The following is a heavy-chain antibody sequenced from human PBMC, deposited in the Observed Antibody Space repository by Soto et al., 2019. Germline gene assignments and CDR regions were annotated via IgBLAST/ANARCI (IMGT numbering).Heavy chain of an antibody. V-gene: IGHV3-23*01. CDR2: ISGSGIST. Sequence: GGSLRLSCAASGFTFSSYAMTWVRQALGKGLEWVSSISGSGISTYYADSVKGRFTISRDNSKNTLYLQMNSLRAEDAALYYCAKSAGSNAYYPNDYWGQGTLVTVSS. J-gene: IGHJ4*02. D-gene: IGHD3-16*01. CDR3: AKSAGSNAYYPNDY. CDR1: GFTFSSYA.